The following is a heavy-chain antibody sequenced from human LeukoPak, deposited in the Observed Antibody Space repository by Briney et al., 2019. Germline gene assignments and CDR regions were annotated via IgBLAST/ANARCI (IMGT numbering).Heavy chain of an antibody. V-gene: IGHV1-18*01. J-gene: IGHJ4*02. CDR3: ARDLALLWFGESLYYFDY. Sequence: ASVKASCKASGYTFTSYGISWVRQAPGQGLEWMGWISAYNGNTNYAQKLQGRVTMTTDTSTSTAYMELRSLRSDDTAVYYCARDLALLWFGESLYYFDYWGQGTLVTVSS. CDR2: ISAYNGNT. CDR1: GYTFTSYG. D-gene: IGHD3-10*01.